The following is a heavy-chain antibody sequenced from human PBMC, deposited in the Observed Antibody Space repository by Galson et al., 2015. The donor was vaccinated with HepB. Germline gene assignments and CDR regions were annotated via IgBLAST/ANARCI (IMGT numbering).Heavy chain of an antibody. J-gene: IGHJ3*02. V-gene: IGHV3-11*05. Sequence: SLRLSCAASGFTFSDYYMSWIRQAPGKGLEWVSYISSSSSYTNYADSVKGRFTISRDNAKNSLYLQMNSLRAEDTAVYYCARDRRAMMGAFDIWGQGTMVTVSS. D-gene: IGHD3-22*01. CDR1: GFTFSDYY. CDR2: ISSSSSYT. CDR3: ARDRRAMMGAFDI.